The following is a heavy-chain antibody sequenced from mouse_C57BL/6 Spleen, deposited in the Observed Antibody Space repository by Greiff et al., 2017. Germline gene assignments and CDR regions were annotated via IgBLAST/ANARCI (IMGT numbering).Heavy chain of an antibody. V-gene: IGHV7-3*01. CDR3: ARGDYYGSSLLAY. Sequence: EVQLVESGGGLVQPGGSLSLSCAASGFTFTDYYMSWVRQPPGKALEWLGFIRNKANGYTTEYSASVKGLFTISSDISQRILFLQMNARRAEDSAIYYCARGDYYGSSLLAYWSRGTRVTVSA. J-gene: IGHJ3*01. CDR1: GFTFTDYY. D-gene: IGHD1-1*01. CDR2: IRNKANGYTT.